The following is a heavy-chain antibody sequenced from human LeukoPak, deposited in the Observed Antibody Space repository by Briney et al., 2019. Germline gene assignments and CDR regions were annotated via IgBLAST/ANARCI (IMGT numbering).Heavy chain of an antibody. CDR1: GFTFSSYA. CDR2: IYYSGNT. V-gene: IGHV4-39*01. D-gene: IGHD6-19*01. J-gene: IGHJ4*02. Sequence: MPGGSLRLSCAASGFTFSSYAMSWVRQPPGKGLEWIGSIYYSGNTYYNPSLKSRVTISVDTSKNQFSLKLSSVTAADTAVYYCARPFNQWLAFDYWGQGTLVTVSS. CDR3: ARPFNQWLAFDY.